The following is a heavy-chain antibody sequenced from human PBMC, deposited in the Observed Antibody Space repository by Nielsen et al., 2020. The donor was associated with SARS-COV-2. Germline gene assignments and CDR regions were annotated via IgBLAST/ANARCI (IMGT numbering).Heavy chain of an antibody. Sequence: GGSLRLSCAASGFTFSDYAMSWVRQAPGKGLEWVSIISGSDGRTYYADSVKGRFTVSRDNSKNTLYLQMNSLRAEDTAVYYCARDLGIDYSNSQDFDYWGQGTLVTVSS. V-gene: IGHV3-23*01. CDR1: GFTFSDYA. CDR3: ARDLGIDYSNSQDFDY. J-gene: IGHJ4*02. D-gene: IGHD4-11*01. CDR2: ISGSDGRT.